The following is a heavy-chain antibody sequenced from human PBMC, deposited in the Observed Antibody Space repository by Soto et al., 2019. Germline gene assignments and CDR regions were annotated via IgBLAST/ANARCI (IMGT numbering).Heavy chain of an antibody. CDR2: IYYSGST. CDR1: GGSVSSGSYY. Sequence: SETLSLTCTVSGGSVSSGSYYWSWIRQPPGKGLEWIGYIYYSGSTNYNPSLKSRVTRSVDTSKSQFSLKLSSVTAADTAVYYCARETTVTTVFDYWGQGTLVTVSS. CDR3: ARETTVTTVFDY. D-gene: IGHD4-17*01. V-gene: IGHV4-61*01. J-gene: IGHJ4*02.